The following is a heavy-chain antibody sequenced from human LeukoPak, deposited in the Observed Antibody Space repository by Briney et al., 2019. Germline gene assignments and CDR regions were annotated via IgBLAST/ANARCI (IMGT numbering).Heavy chain of an antibody. V-gene: IGHV3-53*01. CDR1: GFSVSSNY. D-gene: IGHD3-9*01. CDR2: IYSGGST. Sequence: GGSLRLSCAASGFSVSSNYMSWVRQAPGKGLEWVSVIYSGGSTYYADSVKGRSTISRDNSKNTLYLQMNSLRAEDTAVYYSARDLTRGYYYYGMDVWGQGTTVTVSS. CDR3: ARDLTRGYYYYGMDV. J-gene: IGHJ6*02.